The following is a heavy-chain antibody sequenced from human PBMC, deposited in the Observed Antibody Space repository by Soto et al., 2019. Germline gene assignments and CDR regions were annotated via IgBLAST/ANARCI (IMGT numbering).Heavy chain of an antibody. CDR2: INAGNGNT. CDR3: ARDYKRGYYYYGMDV. V-gene: IGHV1-3*01. J-gene: IGHJ6*02. CDR1: GYTFTSYA. Sequence: ASVKVSCKASGYTFTSYAMHWVRQAPGQRLEWMGWINAGNGNTKYSQKFQGRVTITRDTSASTAYMKLSSLRSEDTAVYYCARDYKRGYYYYGMDVWGQGTTVTVSS. D-gene: IGHD3-10*01.